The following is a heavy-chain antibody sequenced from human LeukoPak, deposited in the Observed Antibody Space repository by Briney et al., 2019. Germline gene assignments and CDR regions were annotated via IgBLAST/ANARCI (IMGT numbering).Heavy chain of an antibody. V-gene: IGHV4-4*07. CDR3: ARDGGNYRKRYNWFDP. CDR1: GGSISSYY. Sequence: SETLSLTCTVSGGSISSYYWSWIRQPAGKGLEWIGCIYTSGSTNYNPSLKSRVTMSVDTSKNQFSLKLSSVTAADTAVYYCARDGGNYRKRYNWFDPWGQGTLVTVSS. CDR2: IYTSGST. D-gene: IGHD1-7*01. J-gene: IGHJ5*02.